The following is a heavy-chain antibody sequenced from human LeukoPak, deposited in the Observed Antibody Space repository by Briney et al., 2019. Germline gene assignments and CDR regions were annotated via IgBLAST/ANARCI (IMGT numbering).Heavy chain of an antibody. D-gene: IGHD3-10*01. CDR2: ISAYNGNT. CDR1: GYTFTSYG. CDR3: ARHITMVRGPIDY. V-gene: IGHV1-18*01. J-gene: IGHJ4*02. Sequence: VSVKVSCKTSGYTFTSYGIGWVRQAPGQGFECMGWISAYNGNTNYAQKFQGRVTMTTDTSTSTAYMELRSLRSDDTAVYYCARHITMVRGPIDYWGQGTLVTVSS.